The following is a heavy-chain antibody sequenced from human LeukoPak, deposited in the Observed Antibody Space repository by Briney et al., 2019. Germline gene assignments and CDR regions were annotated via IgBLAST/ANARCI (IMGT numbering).Heavy chain of an antibody. CDR2: ISSSGSTI. V-gene: IGHV3-48*03. CDR3: AELGITMIGGV. J-gene: IGHJ6*04. CDR1: GFTFSSYE. D-gene: IGHD3-10*02. Sequence: PGGSLRLSRAASGFTFSSYEMNWVRQAPGKGLEWVSYISSSGSTIYYAGSVKGRFTISRDNAKNSLYLQMNSLRAEDTAVYYCAELGITMIGGVWGKGTTVTISS.